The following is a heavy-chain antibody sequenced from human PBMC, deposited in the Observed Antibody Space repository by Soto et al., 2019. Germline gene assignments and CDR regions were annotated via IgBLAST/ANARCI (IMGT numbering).Heavy chain of an antibody. J-gene: IGHJ6*02. CDR2: ISSSSSTI. D-gene: IGHD3-22*01. CDR3: ARDMIPLRGNYYYGMDV. Sequence: GGSLRLSCAASGFTFSSYSMNWVRQAPGKGLEWVSYISSSSSTIYYADSVKGRFTISRDNAKNSLYLQMNSLRDEDTAVYYCARDMIPLRGNYYYGMDVWGQGTTVTVSS. V-gene: IGHV3-48*02. CDR1: GFTFSSYS.